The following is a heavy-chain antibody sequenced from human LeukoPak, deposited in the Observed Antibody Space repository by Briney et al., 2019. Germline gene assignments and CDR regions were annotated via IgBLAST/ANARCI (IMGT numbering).Heavy chain of an antibody. J-gene: IGHJ5*02. D-gene: IGHD6-19*01. CDR2: ISGSGDVT. V-gene: IGHV3-23*01. Sequence: GGSLRLSCTVSGFTFGDYAMSWVRQAPGKGLEWVSIISGSGDVTYYADSVKGRFTVSRDNSKNTLSLQMNSLRAEDTAVYYCAKAPYSSGWSNWLDPWGQGTLVTVSS. CDR1: GFTFGDYA. CDR3: AKAPYSSGWSNWLDP.